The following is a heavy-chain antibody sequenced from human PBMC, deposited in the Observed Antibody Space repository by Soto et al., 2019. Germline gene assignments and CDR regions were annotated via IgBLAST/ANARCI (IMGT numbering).Heavy chain of an antibody. Sequence: GGSLRLSCAASGFTFSSYGMHWVRQAPGKGLEWVAVISYDGSNKYYADSVKGRFTISRDNSKNTLYLQMNSLRAEDTAVYYCAKANWFGELFDYWGQGTLVTVSS. J-gene: IGHJ4*02. CDR2: ISYDGSNK. CDR1: GFTFSSYG. CDR3: AKANWFGELFDY. V-gene: IGHV3-30*18. D-gene: IGHD3-10*01.